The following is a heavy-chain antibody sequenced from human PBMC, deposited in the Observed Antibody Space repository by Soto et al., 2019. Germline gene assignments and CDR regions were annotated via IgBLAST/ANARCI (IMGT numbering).Heavy chain of an antibody. CDR3: TTPYDFWSGYYTGWDYYYYGMDV. J-gene: IGHJ6*02. D-gene: IGHD3-3*01. Sequence: EVQLVESGGGLVKPGGSLRLSCAASGFTFSNAWMSWVRQAPGKGLEWVGRIKSKTDGGTTDYAAPVKGRFTISRDDSKNTQYLQMNSLKTEDTAVYYCTTPYDFWSGYYTGWDYYYYGMDVWGQGTTVTVSS. CDR2: IKSKTDGGTT. CDR1: GFTFSNAW. V-gene: IGHV3-15*01.